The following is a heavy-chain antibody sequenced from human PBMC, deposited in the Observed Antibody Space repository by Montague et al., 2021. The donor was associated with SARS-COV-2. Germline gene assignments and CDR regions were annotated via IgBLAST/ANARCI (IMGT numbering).Heavy chain of an antibody. Sequence: VKPTQTLTLTCTFSGFSLSTSGMCVSWIRQPPGKALERLALIDWDDDKYYSTSLKTRLTISKDTSKNQVVLTMTNMDPVDTATYYCARIVGVLLWFGESDYGMDVWGQGTTVTVSS. J-gene: IGHJ6*02. D-gene: IGHD3-10*01. CDR3: ARIVGVLLWFGESDYGMDV. V-gene: IGHV2-70*01. CDR1: GFSLSTSGMC. CDR2: IDWDDDK.